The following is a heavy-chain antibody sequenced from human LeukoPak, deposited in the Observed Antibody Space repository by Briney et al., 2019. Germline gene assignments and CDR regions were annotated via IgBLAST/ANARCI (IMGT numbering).Heavy chain of an antibody. D-gene: IGHD4-17*01. CDR3: AKDLKDYGDYVFDY. J-gene: IGHJ4*02. CDR2: ISGSGGST. Sequence: PGGSLRLSCAASGFTFSSYAMSWVRQATGEGLEWVSAISGSGGSTYYADSVKGRFTISRDNSKNTLYLQMNSLRAEDTAVYYCAKDLKDYGDYVFDYWGQGTLVTVS. V-gene: IGHV3-23*01. CDR1: GFTFSSYA.